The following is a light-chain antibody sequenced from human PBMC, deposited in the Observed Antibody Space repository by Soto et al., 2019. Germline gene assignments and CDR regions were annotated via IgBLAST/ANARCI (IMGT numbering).Light chain of an antibody. CDR2: TAS. Sequence: DIPMTQSPSTLSASVGDRITITCRASQSISSWLAWYQQKPGKAPKLLIYTASSLEDGVPSRFSGSGSGTEFTLTISSLQPDDYATYYCQQYHSFSTFGQG. V-gene: IGKV1-5*03. CDR3: QQYHSFST. J-gene: IGKJ1*01. CDR1: QSISSW.